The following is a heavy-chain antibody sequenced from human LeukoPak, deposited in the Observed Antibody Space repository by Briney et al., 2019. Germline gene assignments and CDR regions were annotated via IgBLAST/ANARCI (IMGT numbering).Heavy chain of an antibody. CDR2: IHYTGST. J-gene: IGHJ4*02. Sequence: SETLSLTCTVSGGPISDYYWSWIRQPPGKALEWIGYIHYTGSTNYNPALKSRVTISGDASKSQLFLKLSSVTAADTAVYYCASILTSGWRSIDHWGLGTPVTVSS. CDR1: GGPISDYY. V-gene: IGHV4-59*01. D-gene: IGHD6-19*01. CDR3: ASILTSGWRSIDH.